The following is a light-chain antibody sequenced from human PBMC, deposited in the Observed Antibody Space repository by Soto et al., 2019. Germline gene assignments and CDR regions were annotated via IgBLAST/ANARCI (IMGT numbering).Light chain of an antibody. Sequence: EIVLTQSPGTLSLSPGERATLSCRASQSVSSSYLAWYQQKPGQPPRLVMYATSSRATGIPARFSGSGSGTDFTLTISILEPEDFAVYYCQLYGSSSWTFGQGTKVDIK. CDR2: ATS. J-gene: IGKJ1*01. V-gene: IGKV3-20*01. CDR1: QSVSSSY. CDR3: QLYGSSSWT.